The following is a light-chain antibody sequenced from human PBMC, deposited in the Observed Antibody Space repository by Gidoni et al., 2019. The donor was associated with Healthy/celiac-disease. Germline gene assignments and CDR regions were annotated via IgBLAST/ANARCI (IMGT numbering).Light chain of an antibody. CDR1: QDISNY. J-gene: IGKJ3*01. V-gene: IGKV1-33*01. Sequence: DIQLTQSPSSLSASVGDRVTITCQASQDISNYLNWYQQKPGKAPKLLIYDASNLETGVPSRFSGSGSGTDFTFTISSLQPEDIATYYCQQYDNLPPIITFGPXTKVDIK. CDR3: QQYDNLPPIIT. CDR2: DAS.